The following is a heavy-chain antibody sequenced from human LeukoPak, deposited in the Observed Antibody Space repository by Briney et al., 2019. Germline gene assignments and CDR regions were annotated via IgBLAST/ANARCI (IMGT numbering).Heavy chain of an antibody. Sequence: SETLSLTCAVYGGSFSGYYWSWIRQPPGKGLEWIGEINHSGSTNYNPSLKSRVTISVDTSKNQFSLKLSSVTAADTAVYYCARDGPYYDFWNRRFDPWGQGTLVTVSS. D-gene: IGHD3-3*01. CDR3: ARDGPYYDFWNRRFDP. CDR2: INHSGST. CDR1: GGSFSGYY. J-gene: IGHJ5*02. V-gene: IGHV4-34*01.